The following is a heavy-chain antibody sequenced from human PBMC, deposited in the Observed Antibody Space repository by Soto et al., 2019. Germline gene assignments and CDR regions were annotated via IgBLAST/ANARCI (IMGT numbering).Heavy chain of an antibody. J-gene: IGHJ2*01. D-gene: IGHD1-26*01. CDR3: ARDSGSYYWYFDL. CDR2: IYHSGST. V-gene: IGHV4-59*12. CDR1: GGSISSNY. Sequence: SETLSLTCTVSGGSISSNYWTWIRQPPGKGLEWIGYIYHSGSTYYNPSLKSRVTISVDRSKNQFSLKLSSVTAADTAVYYCARDSGSYYWYFDLWGRGTLVTVSS.